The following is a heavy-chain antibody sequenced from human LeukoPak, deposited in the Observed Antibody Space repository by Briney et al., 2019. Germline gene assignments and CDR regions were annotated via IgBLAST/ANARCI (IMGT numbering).Heavy chain of an antibody. J-gene: IGHJ6*02. CDR1: GGSISSGTYY. CDR3: ARSYYYGSGDYGMDV. D-gene: IGHD3-10*01. V-gene: IGHV4-61*02. CDR2: IYTSGST. Sequence: PSETLSLTCTVSGGSISSGTYYWSWIRQPAGKGLERIGRIYTSGSTNYNPSLKSRVTISVDTSKNQFSLKLSSVTAADTAVYYCARSYYYGSGDYGMDVWGQGTTVTVSS.